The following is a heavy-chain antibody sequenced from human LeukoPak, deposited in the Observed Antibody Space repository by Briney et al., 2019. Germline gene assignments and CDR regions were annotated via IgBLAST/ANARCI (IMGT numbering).Heavy chain of an antibody. CDR3: ITVYDSVAN. J-gene: IGHJ4*02. CDR1: RFTFTNAW. Sequence: GGSLRLSCAASRFTFTNAWMDWVRQAPGKGLEWVGRIKSRPDGGTTDFAAPVKGRFTISRDDSKNTLYLHMNSLKTEDTAVYYCITVYDSVANWGRGTLVTVSS. CDR2: IKSRPDGGTT. V-gene: IGHV3-15*01. D-gene: IGHD5-12*01.